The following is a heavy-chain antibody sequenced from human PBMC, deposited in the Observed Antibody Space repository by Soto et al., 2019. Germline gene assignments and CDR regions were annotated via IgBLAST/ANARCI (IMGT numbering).Heavy chain of an antibody. Sequence: ASVKVSCKASGYTFTTYDIHWVRQATGQGLEWMGWMNPNSGNTGYAQKFQDRITLTRDTSITTAYMELSSLTSDDTAIYFCVRYAVAANYWGQGPQVTVSS. J-gene: IGHJ4*02. CDR3: VRYAVAANY. D-gene: IGHD2-8*01. CDR2: MNPNSGNT. CDR1: GYTFTTYD. V-gene: IGHV1-8*02.